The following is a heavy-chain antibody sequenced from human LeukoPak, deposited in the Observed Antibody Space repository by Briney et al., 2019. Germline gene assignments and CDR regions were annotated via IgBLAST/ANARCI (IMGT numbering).Heavy chain of an antibody. CDR3: ARDRRTTIFGVVIRVNAFDI. CDR1: GGSFSGYY. D-gene: IGHD3-3*01. J-gene: IGHJ3*02. Sequence: SETLSLTCAVYGGSFSGYYWSWIRQPPGKGLEWIGEINHSGSTNYNPSLKSRVTISGDTSKNQFSLKLRSVTAADTAVYYCARDRRTTIFGVVIRVNAFDIWGQGAMVTVSS. V-gene: IGHV4-34*01. CDR2: INHSGST.